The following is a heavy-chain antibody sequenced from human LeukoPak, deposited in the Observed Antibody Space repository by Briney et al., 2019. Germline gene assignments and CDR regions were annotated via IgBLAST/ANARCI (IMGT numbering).Heavy chain of an antibody. CDR1: GGSISSGGYS. CDR2: IYHSGTT. V-gene: IGHV4-30-2*01. CDR3: ASGNTGYDRDAFDI. Sequence: PSETLSLTCAVSGGSISSGGYSWRWVRQPPGGGLEWVGYIYHSGTTYYNPSLQSRVTISLDRSKNQFSLKLSSMTAADTAVYYCASGNTGYDRDAFDIWGQGTMVTVSS. J-gene: IGHJ3*02. D-gene: IGHD5-12*01.